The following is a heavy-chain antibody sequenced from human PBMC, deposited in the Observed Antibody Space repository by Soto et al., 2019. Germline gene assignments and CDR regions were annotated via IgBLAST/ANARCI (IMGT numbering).Heavy chain of an antibody. Sequence: QVQLVQSGAEVKKPGASVKVSCKASGYTLTSYDINWVRQATGQGLEWMGWMNPNSGDRGYAQKFQGRVTMTGNTSISTAYMELRSLRSEDTAVYYCARVSLFGELGNFDYGLDVWGQGTTVTVSS. D-gene: IGHD3-10*02. CDR2: MNPNSGDR. J-gene: IGHJ6*02. CDR1: GYTLTSYD. CDR3: ARVSLFGELGNFDYGLDV. V-gene: IGHV1-8*01.